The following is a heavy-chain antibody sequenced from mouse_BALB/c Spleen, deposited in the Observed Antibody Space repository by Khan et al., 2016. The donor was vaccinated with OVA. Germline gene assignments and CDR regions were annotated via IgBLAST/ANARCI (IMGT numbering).Heavy chain of an antibody. CDR3: VRYGAYHRNHGWFAY. J-gene: IGHJ3*01. CDR1: GYTFTSYT. Sequence: QVQLKQSGAELARPGASVKMSCKASGYTFTSYTINWIKKRPGQGLEWIGYINPSNGYTIYNQKFKDKATLTTDKSSTTAYLKLRSLASDDSAVYNFVRYGAYHRNHGWFAYWGQGTLFTVSA. CDR2: INPSNGYT. V-gene: IGHV1-4*01. D-gene: IGHD2-5*01.